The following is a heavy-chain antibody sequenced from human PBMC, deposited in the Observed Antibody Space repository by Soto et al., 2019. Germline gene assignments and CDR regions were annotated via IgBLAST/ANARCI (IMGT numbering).Heavy chain of an antibody. J-gene: IGHJ4*02. CDR2: IWYDGSNK. CDR3: ARDLGSGRGGFDY. CDR1: GFTFSSYG. Sequence: QVQLVESGGSVVQPGRSLRLSSAASGFTFSSYGMHWVRQAPGKGLEWVAVIWYDGSNKYYADSVKGRFTISRDNSKNTRYLQMNSRRAEDTAVYYCARDLGSGRGGFDYWGQGTLVTVSS. V-gene: IGHV3-33*01. D-gene: IGHD1-26*01.